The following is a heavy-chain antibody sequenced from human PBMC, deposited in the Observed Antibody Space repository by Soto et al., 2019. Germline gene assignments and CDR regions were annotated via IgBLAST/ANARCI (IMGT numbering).Heavy chain of an antibody. CDR2: ISAYNGNT. CDR1: GYTFTSYG. V-gene: IGHV1-18*03. J-gene: IGHJ5*02. Sequence: QVKLVQSGAEVKKPGASVKVSCKASGYTFTSYGISWVRQAPGQGLEWLGWISAYNGNTKYAQKVQGRVTMTTDTSTNTAYMEMRSLRSDDMAMYYCARDNPPFDPWGQGTLVTVSS. CDR3: ARDNPPFDP.